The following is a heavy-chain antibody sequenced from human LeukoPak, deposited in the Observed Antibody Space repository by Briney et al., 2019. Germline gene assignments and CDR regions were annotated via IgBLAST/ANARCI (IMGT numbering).Heavy chain of an antibody. V-gene: IGHV1-2*02. J-gene: IGHJ6*03. D-gene: IGHD3-3*01. CDR3: ARDRENFWSGYYDGYYYYMDV. CDR1: GYTFTGYY. Sequence: ASVKVSCKACGYTFTGYYMQWVRQAPGQGLEWMGWINPNSGGTNYAQKFQGRVTMTRDTSISTAYMELSRLRSDDTAVYYCARDRENFWSGYYDGYYYYMDVWGKGTTVTVSS. CDR2: INPNSGGT.